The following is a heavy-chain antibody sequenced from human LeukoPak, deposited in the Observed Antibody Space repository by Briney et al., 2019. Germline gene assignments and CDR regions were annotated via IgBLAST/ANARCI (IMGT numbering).Heavy chain of an antibody. CDR3: ARDKGFGGYSYGYYFDY. J-gene: IGHJ4*02. CDR1: GFTFDDYG. CDR2: INWNGGST. D-gene: IGHD5-18*01. V-gene: IGHV3-20*04. Sequence: GGSLRLSCAASGFTFDDYGMSWVRQAPGKGLEWVSGINWNGGSTGYADSVKGRFTISRDNAKNSLYLQMNSLRAEDTALYYCARDKGFGGYSYGYYFDYWGQGTLVTVSS.